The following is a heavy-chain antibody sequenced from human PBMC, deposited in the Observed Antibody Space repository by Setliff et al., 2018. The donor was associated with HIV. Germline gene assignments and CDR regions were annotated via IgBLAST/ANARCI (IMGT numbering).Heavy chain of an antibody. V-gene: IGHV3-43*01. CDR1: GFNFNDYT. D-gene: IGHD1-1*01. CDR3: AKEGRTTSAFDV. J-gene: IGHJ3*01. Sequence: GGSLRLSCAASGFNFNDYTMHWVRQGPGKTLEWVSLISWDRYTTNYADSVKGRFTISRDNSKDSLYLQMNRLRIEDTALYYCAKEGRTTSAFDVWGQGTMVTVSS. CDR2: ISWDRYTT.